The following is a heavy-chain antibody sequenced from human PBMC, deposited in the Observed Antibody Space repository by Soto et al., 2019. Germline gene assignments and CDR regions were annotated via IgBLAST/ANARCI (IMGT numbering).Heavy chain of an antibody. D-gene: IGHD3-10*01. Sequence: QVQQVQSGAEVKESGSSVKVSCKASGGTFNGYSISWVRQAPGQGLEWVGGTIPIFTTANYAQKFQGRLTMTADESTSTAYMELSGLRSDDTAIYYCARVDSSLVRLVGQFYFDHWGQGTLVTVSS. J-gene: IGHJ4*02. CDR1: GGTFNGYS. CDR3: ARVDSSLVRLVGQFYFDH. CDR2: TIPIFTTA. V-gene: IGHV1-69*01.